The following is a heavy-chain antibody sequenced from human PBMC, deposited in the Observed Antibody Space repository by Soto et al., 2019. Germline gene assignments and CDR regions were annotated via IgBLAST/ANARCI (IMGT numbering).Heavy chain of an antibody. D-gene: IGHD1-26*01. J-gene: IGHJ4*02. Sequence: GGSLRLSCAASGFTFSGYAMSWVRQATGKGLEWVSAISGSGGSTYYADSVKGRFTISRDNSKNTLYLQMNSLRAEDTAVYYCAKDSPVGAIPGPFDYWSQGALVTVS. CDR3: AKDSPVGAIPGPFDY. CDR1: GFTFSGYA. V-gene: IGHV3-23*01. CDR2: ISGSGGST.